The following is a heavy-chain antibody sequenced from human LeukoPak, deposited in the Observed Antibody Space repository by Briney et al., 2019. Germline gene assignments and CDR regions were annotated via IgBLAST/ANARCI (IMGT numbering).Heavy chain of an antibody. CDR2: IVVGSGNT. D-gene: IGHD1-1*01. CDR3: ATDDVTTGTKTALGY. CDR1: GFTFTSSA. Sequence: SVKVSCKASGFTFTSSAVQWVRQARGQGLEWIGWIVVGSGNTNYAQKFQERVTINRDMSTSTAYMELSSLRSEDTAVYYCATDDVTTGTKTALGYWGQGTLVTVPS. V-gene: IGHV1-58*01. J-gene: IGHJ4*02.